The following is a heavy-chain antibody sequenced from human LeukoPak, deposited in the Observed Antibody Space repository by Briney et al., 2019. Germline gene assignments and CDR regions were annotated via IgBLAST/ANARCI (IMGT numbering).Heavy chain of an antibody. Sequence: GGSLRLSCAASGFTFSSYAMSWVRQAPGKGLEWVSAISGSGSTYYADSVKGRFTISRDNSKNTLYLQMNSLRAEDTAVYYYAKWGVVQDAFDIWGQGTMVTVSS. CDR2: ISGSGST. CDR3: AKWGVVQDAFDI. V-gene: IGHV3-23*01. D-gene: IGHD3-16*01. J-gene: IGHJ3*02. CDR1: GFTFSSYA.